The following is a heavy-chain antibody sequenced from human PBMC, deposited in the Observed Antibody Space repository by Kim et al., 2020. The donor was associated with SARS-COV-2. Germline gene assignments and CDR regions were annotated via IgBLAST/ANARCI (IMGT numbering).Heavy chain of an antibody. D-gene: IGHD3-22*01. Sequence: SETLSLTCAVYGGSFSGYYWSWIRQPPGKGLEWIGEINHSGSTNYNPSLKSRVTISVDTSKNQFSLKLSSVTAADTAVYYCAREGFSHYYDSYWGQGTLVTVSS. V-gene: IGHV4-34*01. CDR1: GGSFSGYY. CDR3: AREGFSHYYDSY. J-gene: IGHJ4*02. CDR2: INHSGST.